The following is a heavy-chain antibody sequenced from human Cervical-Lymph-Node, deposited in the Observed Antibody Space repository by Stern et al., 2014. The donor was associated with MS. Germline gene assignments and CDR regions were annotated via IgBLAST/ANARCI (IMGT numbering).Heavy chain of an antibody. Sequence: EVQLVQSGGGLVQPGRSLRLSWAASGFTFDDYAMHWVRQAPGKGLEWVSGISWNSGSIGYADSVQGRIPITRDNAQKSPHLHMNSLRAEDTALYYCAKGLRLGTGGMDVWGQGTTVTVSS. V-gene: IGHV3-9*01. CDR3: AKGLRLGTGGMDV. CDR1: GFTFDDYA. CDR2: ISWNSGSI. D-gene: IGHD7-27*01. J-gene: IGHJ6*02.